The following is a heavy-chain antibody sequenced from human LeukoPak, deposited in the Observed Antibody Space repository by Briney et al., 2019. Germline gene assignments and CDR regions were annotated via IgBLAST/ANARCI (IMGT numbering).Heavy chain of an antibody. CDR2: IKQDGSEK. D-gene: IGHD3-10*01. CDR3: AREGVLLWFGELFTNAFDI. V-gene: IGHV3-7*03. CDR1: GFTFSSYW. J-gene: IGHJ3*02. Sequence: PRGSLRLSCAASGFTFSSYWMSWVRQAPGKGLEWVANIKQDGSEKYYVDSVKGRFTISRDNAKNSLYLQMNSLRAEDTAVYYCAREGVLLWFGELFTNAFDIWGQGTMVTVSS.